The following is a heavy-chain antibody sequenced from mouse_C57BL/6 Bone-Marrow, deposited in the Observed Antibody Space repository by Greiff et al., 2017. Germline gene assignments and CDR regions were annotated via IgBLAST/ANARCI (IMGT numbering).Heavy chain of an antibody. V-gene: IGHV1-82*01. CDR2: IYPGDGDT. CDR3: AIYGNSSYIAF. D-gene: IGHD1-1*01. Sequence: QVQLQQSGPELVKPGASVKISCKASGYAFSSSWMNWVKQRPGKGLEWIGRIYPGDGDTNYNGKFKGKATLTADKSSSTAYMQLSSLTSEDAAVYFCAIYGNSSYIAFWGQGTLVTVSA. CDR1: GYAFSSSW. J-gene: IGHJ3*01.